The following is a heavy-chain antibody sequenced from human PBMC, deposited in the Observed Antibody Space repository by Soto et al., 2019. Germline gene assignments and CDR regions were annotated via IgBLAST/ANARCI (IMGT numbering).Heavy chain of an antibody. CDR3: ARHNYGSGSYYNTPRDYYYGMDV. D-gene: IGHD3-10*01. CDR2: IDPSDSYT. CDR1: GYSFTSYW. Sequence: GESLKISCKGSGYSFTSYWISWVRQMPGKGLEWMGRIDPSDSYTNYSPSFQGHVTISADKSISTAYLQWSSLKASDTAIYYCARHNYGSGSYYNTPRDYYYGMDVWGQGTTVTVSS. J-gene: IGHJ6*02. V-gene: IGHV5-10-1*01.